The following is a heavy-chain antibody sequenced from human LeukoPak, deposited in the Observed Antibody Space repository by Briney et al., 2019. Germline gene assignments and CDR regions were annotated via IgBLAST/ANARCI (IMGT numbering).Heavy chain of an antibody. V-gene: IGHV3-7*01. J-gene: IGHJ4*02. CDR3: AAMSLAF. D-gene: IGHD2-2*01. CDR1: GFTFNGAW. CDR2: ISHDGSKE. Sequence: LSGGSLRLSCAASGFTFNGAWMSWVRQVPGKGLQWVAAISHDGSKEYYVDSVKGRFTISRDTAIDSLFLQMNSLRAEDAALYYCAAMSLAFWGQGTLVTVSS.